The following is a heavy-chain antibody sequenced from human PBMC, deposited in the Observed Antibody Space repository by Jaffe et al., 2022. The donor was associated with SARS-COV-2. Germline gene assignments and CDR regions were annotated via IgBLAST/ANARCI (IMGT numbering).Heavy chain of an antibody. CDR2: ISYDGSNK. CDR1: GFTFSSYA. D-gene: IGHD3-10*01. J-gene: IGHJ6*03. Sequence: QVQLVESGGGVVQPGRSLRLSCAASGFTFSSYAMHWVRQAPGKGLEWVAVISYDGSNKYYADSVKGRFTISRDNSKNTLYLQMNSLRAEDTAVYYCARVASKVRGVISHRNYYYYMDVWGKGTTVTVSS. V-gene: IGHV3-30*04. CDR3: ARVASKVRGVISHRNYYYYMDV.